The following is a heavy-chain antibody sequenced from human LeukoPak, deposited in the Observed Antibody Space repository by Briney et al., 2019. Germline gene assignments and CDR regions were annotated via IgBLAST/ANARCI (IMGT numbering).Heavy chain of an antibody. V-gene: IGHV3-30*01. Sequence: GGSLRLSCAASGLTFSSYAMHWVRQAAGKGLEWVAVISYDGSNKYYADSVKGRFTISRDNSKNTLYLQMNSLRAEDTAVYYCARETEVTTSYFDYWGQGTLVTVSS. CDR3: ARETEVTTSYFDY. D-gene: IGHD4-17*01. CDR1: GLTFSSYA. CDR2: ISYDGSNK. J-gene: IGHJ4*02.